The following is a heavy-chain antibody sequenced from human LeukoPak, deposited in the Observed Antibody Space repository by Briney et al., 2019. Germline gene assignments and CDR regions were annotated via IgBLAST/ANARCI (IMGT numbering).Heavy chain of an antibody. V-gene: IGHV1-46*01. CDR3: ARTITVADY. J-gene: IGHJ4*02. D-gene: IGHD6-19*01. CDR1: GHTFSNDY. CDR2: INPSGEGT. Sequence: GASVKVSCRASGHTFSNDYIHWVRQAPGRGLEWMGIINPSGEGTNYAQKFQGRVTMTRDTSTGTYMELTSLRSDDTAVYFCARTITVADYWGQGTLVTVSS.